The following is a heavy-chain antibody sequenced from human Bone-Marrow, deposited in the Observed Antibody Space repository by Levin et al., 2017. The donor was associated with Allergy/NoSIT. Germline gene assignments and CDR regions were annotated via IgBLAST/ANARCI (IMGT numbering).Heavy chain of an antibody. J-gene: IGHJ6*02. CDR3: TNSYGAPYYYFGLDV. CDR1: SDTLTDYY. V-gene: IGHV1-2*02. Sequence: EASVKVSCKTSSDTLTDYYIHWVRLAPGQGLEWMGWIKPNTGETNYSQKFQGRVTLTRDTPIPTAYLELRRLRSDDTAVYYCTNSYGAPYYYFGLDVWGQGTTVTVSS. CDR2: IKPNTGET. D-gene: IGHD4-17*01.